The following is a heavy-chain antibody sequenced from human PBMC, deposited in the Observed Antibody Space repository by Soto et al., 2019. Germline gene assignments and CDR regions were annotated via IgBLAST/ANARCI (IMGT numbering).Heavy chain of an antibody. CDR2: INHSGST. CDR3: ARGRDWQLVRFRNYGMDV. J-gene: IGHJ6*02. Sequence: SETLSLTCAVYGGSFSGYYWSWIRQPPGKGLEWIGEINHSGSTNYNPSLKSRVTISVDTSKNQFSLKLSSVTAADTAVYYCARGRDWQLVRFRNYGMDVWGQGTTVTVSS. V-gene: IGHV4-34*01. CDR1: GGSFSGYY. D-gene: IGHD6-6*01.